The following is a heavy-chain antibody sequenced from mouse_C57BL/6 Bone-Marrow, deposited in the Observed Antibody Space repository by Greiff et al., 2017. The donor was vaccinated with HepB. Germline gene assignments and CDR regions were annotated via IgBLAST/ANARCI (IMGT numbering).Heavy chain of an antibody. CDR3: ARRGYYGHWYFDV. CDR2: ISDGGSYT. D-gene: IGHD1-1*01. Sequence: EVQLVESGGGLVKPGGSLKLSCAASGFTFSSYAMSWVRQTPEKRLEWVATISDGGSYTYYPDNVKGRFTISRDNAKNNLYLQMSHLKSEDTAMYYCARRGYYGHWYFDVWGTGTTVTVSS. CDR1: GFTFSSYA. J-gene: IGHJ1*03. V-gene: IGHV5-4*03.